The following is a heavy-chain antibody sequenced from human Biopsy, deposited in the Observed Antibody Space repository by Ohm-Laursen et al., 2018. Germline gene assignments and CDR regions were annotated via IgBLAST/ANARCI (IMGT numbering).Heavy chain of an antibody. J-gene: IGHJ5*02. CDR3: ARDRDRRGWFDP. V-gene: IGHV4-4*07. Sequence: SQTLSLTCTVSGGSLSSYSWSWIRQPAGKGLEWIGQIYTSGITNYNPSLKSRGTMSVDTSKNKFSLRVSSVTAADTAVYYCARDRDRRGWFDPWGQGTLVTVSS. D-gene: IGHD1-14*01. CDR1: GGSLSSYS. CDR2: IYTSGIT.